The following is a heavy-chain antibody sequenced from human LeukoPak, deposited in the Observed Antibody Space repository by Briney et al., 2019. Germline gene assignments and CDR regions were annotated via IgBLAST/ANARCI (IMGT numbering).Heavy chain of an antibody. J-gene: IGHJ5*02. V-gene: IGHV1-2*02. Sequence: ASVKVSCKASGYTFTGYYMHWVRQAPGQGLEWMGWINPNSGGTNYAQKFQGRVTMTRDTSISTAYMELSRLRSDDTAVYYCARTYATVTTWLRLDPWGQGTLVTVSS. CDR3: ARTYATVTTWLRLDP. CDR2: INPNSGGT. CDR1: GYTFTGYY. D-gene: IGHD4-17*01.